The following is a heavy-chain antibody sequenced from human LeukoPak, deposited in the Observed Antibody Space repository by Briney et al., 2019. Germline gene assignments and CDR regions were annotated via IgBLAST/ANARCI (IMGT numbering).Heavy chain of an antibody. CDR2: ISSSSSSTI. CDR3: ARGVYCGGDCYSGFDY. Sequence: GGSLRLSCAASGFTFSSYSMNWVRQAPGKGLEWVSYISSSSSSTIYYADSVKGRFTISRDNAKNSLYLQMNSLRDEDAAVYYCARGVYCGGDCYSGFDYWGQGTLVTVSS. CDR1: GFTFSSYS. V-gene: IGHV3-48*02. D-gene: IGHD2-21*02. J-gene: IGHJ4*02.